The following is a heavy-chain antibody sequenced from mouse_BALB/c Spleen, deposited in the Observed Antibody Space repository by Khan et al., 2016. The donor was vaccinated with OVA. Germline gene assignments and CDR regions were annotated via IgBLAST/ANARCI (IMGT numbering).Heavy chain of an antibody. CDR1: GYTFSTYW. CDR2: INPSTGYT. Sequence: QVRLQQSGAELAKPGASLKMSCKASGYTFSTYWIHWVKQRPGQGLEWIGYINPSTGYTNYNQRFNDKATLTADKSYTQAYIQLSSLTSENSGVYYCDRGRFDYWGQGTTLTVSS. V-gene: IGHV1-7*01. J-gene: IGHJ2*01. CDR3: DRGRFDY.